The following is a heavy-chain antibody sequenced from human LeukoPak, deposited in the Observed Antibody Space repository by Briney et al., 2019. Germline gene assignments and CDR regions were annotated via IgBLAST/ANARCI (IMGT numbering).Heavy chain of an antibody. V-gene: IGHV3-30*01. D-gene: IGHD3-10*01. J-gene: IGHJ4*02. CDR3: ARDSTYYYESGSSGPHYFDS. CDR2: ISFDGVYT. CDR1: GFTFSSYA. Sequence: PGGSLRLSCAASGFTFSSYAMHWVRQAPGKGLEWVALISFDGVYTYYADSVKGRFAISRDNSENTLYPQLNSLRAEDTAVYYCARDSTYYYESGSSGPHYFDSWGQGTLVTVSS.